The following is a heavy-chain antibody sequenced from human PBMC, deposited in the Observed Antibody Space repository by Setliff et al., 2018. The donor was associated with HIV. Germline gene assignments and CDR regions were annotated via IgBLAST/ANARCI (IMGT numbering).Heavy chain of an antibody. D-gene: IGHD2-8*01. J-gene: IGHJ3*02. CDR2: IKQDGSEK. V-gene: IGHV3-7*01. CDR3: ARDIGIRIMVAASDAFDI. Sequence: PGGSLRLSCAASGFTFSTYWMSWVRQAPGKGLEWVANIKQDGSEKNYMDSVKGRFTISRDNAKNSLFLQMNSLRAEDTAVYYCARDIGIRIMVAASDAFDIWGQGTMVTVSS. CDR1: GFTFSTYW.